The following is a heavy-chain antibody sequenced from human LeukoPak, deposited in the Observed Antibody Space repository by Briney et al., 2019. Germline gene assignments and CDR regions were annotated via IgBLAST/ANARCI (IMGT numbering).Heavy chain of an antibody. V-gene: IGHV3-74*01. CDR1: GFTFSSYW. Sequence: GGSLRLSCAASGFTFSSYWMHWVRQAPGKGLVWVSRINTDGSSTSHADSVKGRFTISRDNAKNTLYLQMNSLRAEDTAVYYCALGGTIFGQYYFDYWGQGTLVTVSS. CDR3: ALGGTIFGQYYFDY. D-gene: IGHD3-3*01. CDR2: INTDGSST. J-gene: IGHJ4*02.